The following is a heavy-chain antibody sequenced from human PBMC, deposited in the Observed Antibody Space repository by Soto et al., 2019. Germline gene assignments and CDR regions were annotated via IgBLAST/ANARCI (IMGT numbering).Heavy chain of an antibody. CDR2: IYYSGST. V-gene: IGHV4-31*03. J-gene: IGHJ6*02. D-gene: IGHD5-18*01. Sequence: QVQLQESGPGLVKPSQTLSLTCTVSGGSISSGGYYWSWIRQHPGKGLEWIGYIYYSGSTYYNPSLQSRVTISVDTSKNQFSLKLSSVTAADTAVYYCARGSDTAMVPYYYGMDVWGQGTTVTVSS. CDR3: ARGSDTAMVPYYYGMDV. CDR1: GGSISSGGYY.